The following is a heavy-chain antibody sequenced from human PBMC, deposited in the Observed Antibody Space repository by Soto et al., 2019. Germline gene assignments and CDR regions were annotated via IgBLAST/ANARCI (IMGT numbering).Heavy chain of an antibody. CDR2: IWYDGSNK. J-gene: IGHJ6*02. Sequence: GGSLRLSCAASGITFSSFGMHWVRQAPGKGLEWVGVIWYDGSNKYYADSVKGRFTISRDNSKNTLYLQMNSLRSEDTAGYYCARENGEVISSDWLYYGMDVWGQGTTVTVSS. D-gene: IGHD6-19*01. CDR1: GITFSSFG. CDR3: ARENGEVISSDWLYYGMDV. V-gene: IGHV3-33*01.